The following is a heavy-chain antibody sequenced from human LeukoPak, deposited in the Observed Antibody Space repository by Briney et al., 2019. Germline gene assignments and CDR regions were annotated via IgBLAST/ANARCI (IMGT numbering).Heavy chain of an antibody. D-gene: IGHD5-18*01. V-gene: IGHV2-70*11. CDR3: ARDQMTDMVLGIFDY. J-gene: IGHJ4*02. CDR2: IDWDGDE. Sequence: SGPTLVNPTQTLTLTCSFSGFSLTNYGMCVSWIRQPPGKPLEWLSRIDWDGDEWFTTSLKTRLSISKDTSKNQVVLTMTNMDPADTATYYCARDQMTDMVLGIFDYWGQGTLVTVSS. CDR1: GFSLTNYGMC.